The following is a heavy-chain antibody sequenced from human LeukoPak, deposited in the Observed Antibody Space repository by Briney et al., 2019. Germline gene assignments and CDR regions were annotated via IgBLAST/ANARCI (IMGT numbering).Heavy chain of an antibody. CDR3: AKVDLIVVVPAAIRRFDY. V-gene: IGHV3-23*01. D-gene: IGHD2-2*01. CDR2: ISGSGGST. J-gene: IGHJ4*02. Sequence: GGSLRLSCAVSGFTFSSYAMGWVRHAPGGGLEWVSAISGSGGSTYYADSVKGRFTISRDNSKNTLYVQMNSLRAEDTAVNYCAKVDLIVVVPAAIRRFDYWGQGTLVTVSS. CDR1: GFTFSSYA.